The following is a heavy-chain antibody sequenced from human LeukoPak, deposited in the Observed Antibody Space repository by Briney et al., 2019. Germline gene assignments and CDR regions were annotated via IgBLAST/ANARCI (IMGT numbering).Heavy chain of an antibody. CDR2: FDPEDGET. D-gene: IGHD3-22*01. J-gene: IGHJ4*02. V-gene: IGHV1-24*01. CDR3: ATREGRGEYYYDSSGYSHFDY. CDR1: GYTLTELS. Sequence: ASVKVPCKVSGYTLTELSMHWVRQAPGKGLEWMGGFDPEDGETIYAQKFQGRVTMTEDTSTDTAYMELSSLRSEDTAVYYCATREGRGEYYYDSSGYSHFDYWGQGTLVTVSS.